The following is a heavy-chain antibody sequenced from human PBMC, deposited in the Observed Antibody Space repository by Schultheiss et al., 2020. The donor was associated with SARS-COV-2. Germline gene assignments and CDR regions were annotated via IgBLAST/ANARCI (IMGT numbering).Heavy chain of an antibody. CDR3: ARASYYYDTEGMDV. Sequence: ASVKVSCKASGYTFTSYGISWVRQAPGQGLEWMGWISAYNGNTNYAQKLQGRVTMTTDTSTSTAYMELRSLRSEDTAVYYCARASYYYDTEGMDVWGQGTTVTVSS. CDR1: GYTFTSYG. V-gene: IGHV1-18*01. J-gene: IGHJ6*02. D-gene: IGHD3-22*01. CDR2: ISAYNGNT.